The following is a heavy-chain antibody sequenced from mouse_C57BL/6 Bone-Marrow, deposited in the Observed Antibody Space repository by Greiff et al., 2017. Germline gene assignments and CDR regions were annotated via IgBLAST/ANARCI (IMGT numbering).Heavy chain of an antibody. V-gene: IGHV1-9*01. CDR1: GYTFTGYW. CDR2: ILPGSGRT. J-gene: IGHJ2*01. CDR3: AREGYYGSSYDYFDY. Sequence: VQLQESGAELMKPGASVKLSCKATGYTFTGYWIEWVKQRPGPGLEWIGEILPGSGRTNYNEKFKGKVTFTADTTSNTAYMQLSSLTAEDSAIYYCAREGYYGSSYDYFDYWGQGTTLTVSS. D-gene: IGHD1-1*01.